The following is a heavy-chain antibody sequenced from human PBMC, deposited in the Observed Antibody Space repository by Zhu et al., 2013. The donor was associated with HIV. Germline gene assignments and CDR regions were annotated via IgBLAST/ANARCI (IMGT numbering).Heavy chain of an antibody. Sequence: QVQLQESGSGLVKPSQTLSLACAVSGGSLNSGGYSWSWVRQPPGKGLEWIGYIFHSANTYSNPSLKSRVTISVDKSKNHFSLNLMSVTAADTAVYYCARLTGLQYWQSIGSRGLFDYWGQGTLVTVSS. J-gene: IGHJ4*02. D-gene: IGHD3-22*01. V-gene: IGHV4-30-2*01. CDR2: IFHSANT. CDR1: GGSLNSGGYS. CDR3: ARLTGLQYWQSIGSRGLFDY.